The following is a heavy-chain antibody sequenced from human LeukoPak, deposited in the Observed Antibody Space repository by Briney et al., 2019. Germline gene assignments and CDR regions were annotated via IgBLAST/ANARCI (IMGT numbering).Heavy chain of an antibody. Sequence: PSETLSLTCTVSGGSISSSTYYWGWIRQPPGKGLERIGDIYYSGTTYYNPSLKSRITMSVDTSKNQFSLKVSSVTAADTAVYYCARRGGYTYGYDHWGQGTLVTVSS. V-gene: IGHV4-39*01. CDR1: GGSISSSTYY. CDR2: IYYSGTT. J-gene: IGHJ5*02. CDR3: ARRGGYTYGYDH. D-gene: IGHD5-18*01.